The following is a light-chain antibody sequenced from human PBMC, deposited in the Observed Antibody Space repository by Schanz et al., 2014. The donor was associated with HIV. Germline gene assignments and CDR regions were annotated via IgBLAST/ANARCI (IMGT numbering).Light chain of an antibody. Sequence: QSGLTQPPSVSAAPGQKVTISCSGSSSNIGNNYVSWYPQFPGTAPKLLIYDNNKRPSGIPDRFSGSKSGTSATLGITGLQTGDEADYYCGTWDSSLSAVVFGGGTKLTVL. CDR2: DNN. V-gene: IGLV1-51*01. J-gene: IGLJ2*01. CDR3: GTWDSSLSAVV. CDR1: SSNIGNNY.